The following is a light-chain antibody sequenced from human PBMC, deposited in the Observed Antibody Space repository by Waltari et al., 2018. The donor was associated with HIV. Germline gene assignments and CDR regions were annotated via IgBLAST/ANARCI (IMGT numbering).Light chain of an antibody. CDR1: QDLSNY. V-gene: IGKV1-33*01. CDR3: LQYDNLLT. CDR2: DAS. J-gene: IGKJ4*01. Sequence: DIQMTQSPSSLSASVGDRVTITCQASQDLSNYLNWFQQKPGKAPKLLIYDASNLETGVPSRFSGSGSGTDFTFTISSLQPENIATYYCLQYDNLLTFGGGTKVEIK.